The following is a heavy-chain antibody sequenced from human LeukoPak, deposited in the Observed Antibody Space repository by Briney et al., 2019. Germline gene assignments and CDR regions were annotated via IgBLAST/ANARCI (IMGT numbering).Heavy chain of an antibody. D-gene: IGHD6-6*01. CDR3: ARLPRYSSSDY. Sequence: GASVKVSCKASGGTFSSYAISWVRQAPGQGLEWMGRIIPILGIANYAQKFQGRVTITADKSTSTAYMELSSLRSEDTAVHYCARLPRYSSSDYWGQGTLVTVSS. V-gene: IGHV1-69*04. CDR2: IIPILGIA. J-gene: IGHJ4*02. CDR1: GGTFSSYA.